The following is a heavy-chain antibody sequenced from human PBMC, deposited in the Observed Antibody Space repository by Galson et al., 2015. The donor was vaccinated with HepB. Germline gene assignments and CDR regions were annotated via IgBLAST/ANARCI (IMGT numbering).Heavy chain of an antibody. CDR3: ATLSVVVVPAAIPVAWFDP. D-gene: IGHD2-2*02. V-gene: IGHV1-24*01. J-gene: IGHJ5*02. CDR1: GYTLTELS. CDR2: FDPEDGET. Sequence: SVKVSCKVSGYTLTELSMHWVRQAPGKGLEWMGGFDPEDGETIYAQKFQGRVTMTEDTSTDTAYMELSSLRSEDTAVYYCATLSVVVVPAAIPVAWFDPWGQGTLVTVSS.